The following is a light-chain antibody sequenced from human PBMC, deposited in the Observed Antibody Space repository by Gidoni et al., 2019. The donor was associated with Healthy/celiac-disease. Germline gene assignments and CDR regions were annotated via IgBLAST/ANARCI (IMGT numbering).Light chain of an antibody. V-gene: IGKV3-11*01. CDR1: QSVTSY. J-gene: IGKJ3*01. CDR2: DAT. CDR3: QQRSNWPRVFT. Sequence: EFALTPSPATLSLSPVERATLSCRASQSVTSYLAWYQQKPGQAPRLRIYDATNSATGIPARFSGSGSGTDFTLTISSLEPEDFAVYYCQQRSNWPRVFTFGPGTKVDIK.